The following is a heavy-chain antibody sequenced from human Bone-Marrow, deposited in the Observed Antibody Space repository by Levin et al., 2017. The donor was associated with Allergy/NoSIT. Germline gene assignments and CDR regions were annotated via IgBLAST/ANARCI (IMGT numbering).Heavy chain of an antibody. CDR2: IYYSGST. V-gene: IGHV4-31*03. J-gene: IGHJ2*01. Sequence: PSETLSLTCTVSGGSISSGGYYWSWIRQHPGKGLEWIGYIYYSGSTYYNPSLKSRVTISVDTSKNQFSLKLSSVTAADTAVYYCAGIGYCTNGVCPPAKLVYWYFDLWGRGTLVTVSS. CDR3: AGIGYCTNGVCPPAKLVYWYFDL. D-gene: IGHD2-8*01. CDR1: GGSISSGGYY.